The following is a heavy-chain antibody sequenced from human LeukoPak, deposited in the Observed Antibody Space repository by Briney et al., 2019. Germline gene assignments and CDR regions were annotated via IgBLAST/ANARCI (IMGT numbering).Heavy chain of an antibody. V-gene: IGHV3-21*01. CDR3: ARSSSSGYLLGY. CDR2: ISSSSSYI. CDR1: GFTFSSYS. D-gene: IGHD5-12*01. J-gene: IGHJ4*02. Sequence: GGSLRLSCAAPGFTFSSYSMNWVRQAPGKGLEWVSSISSSSSYIYYADSVKGRFTISRDNAKNSLYLQMNSLRAEDTAVYYCARSSSSGYLLGYWGQGTLVTVSS.